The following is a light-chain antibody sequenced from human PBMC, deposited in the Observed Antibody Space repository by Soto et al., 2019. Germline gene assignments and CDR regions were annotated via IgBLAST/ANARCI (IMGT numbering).Light chain of an antibody. CDR1: QAIGSY. Sequence: IQLTQSPSSLSASVGDTVTITCRASQAIGSYFAWYQQRPGTAPKLLIYSASTLHGGVPSRFRGSGSGTDFTPTTSSLQPEDFANYYCQQVDSYLRTLGPRTTV. J-gene: IGKJ3*01. CDR2: SAS. V-gene: IGKV1-9*01. CDR3: QQVDSYLRT.